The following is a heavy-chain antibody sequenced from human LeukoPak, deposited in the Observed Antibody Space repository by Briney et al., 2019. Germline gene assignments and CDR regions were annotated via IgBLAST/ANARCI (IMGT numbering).Heavy chain of an antibody. CDR3: ARGGVVTDYYYYGMDV. Sequence: GRSLRLSCAASGFTVSSNYMSWVRQAPGKGLEWVSVIYSGGSTYYADSVKARFTISRDNSKNTLYLQMNSLRAEDTAVYYCARGGVVTDYYYYGMDVWGQGTTVTVSS. V-gene: IGHV3-66*01. D-gene: IGHD4-23*01. CDR1: GFTVSSNY. J-gene: IGHJ6*02. CDR2: IYSGGST.